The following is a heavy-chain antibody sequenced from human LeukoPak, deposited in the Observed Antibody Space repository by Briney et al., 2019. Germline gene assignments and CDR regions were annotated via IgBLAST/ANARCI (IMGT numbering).Heavy chain of an antibody. CDR3: ARDGPNSSGYPYYFDC. CDR1: GGSISSYY. Sequence: SETLSLTCTVSGGSISSYYWSWIRQPAGKGLEWIGRIYTSGTTNYNPSLKGRVTMSVDTSKNQFSLKLSSVTAADTAVYYCARDGPNSSGYPYYFDCWGQGTLVTVSS. D-gene: IGHD3-22*01. CDR2: IYTSGTT. V-gene: IGHV4-4*07. J-gene: IGHJ4*02.